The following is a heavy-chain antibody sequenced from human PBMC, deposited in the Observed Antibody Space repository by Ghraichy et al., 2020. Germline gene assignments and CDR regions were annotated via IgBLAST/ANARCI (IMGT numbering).Heavy chain of an antibody. CDR1: GGTFSSYT. D-gene: IGHD6-19*01. CDR2: IIPIIGIA. Sequence: SVKVSCKASGGTFSSYTISWVRQAPGQGLEWMGRIIPIIGIANYAQKFQGRVTITADKSTSTAYMELSSLRSEDTAVYYCAREPHSSGWSPDWYFDLWGRGTLVTVSS. V-gene: IGHV1-69*04. CDR3: AREPHSSGWSPDWYFDL. J-gene: IGHJ2*01.